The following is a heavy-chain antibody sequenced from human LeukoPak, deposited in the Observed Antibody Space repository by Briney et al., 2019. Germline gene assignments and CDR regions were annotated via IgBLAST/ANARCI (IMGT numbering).Heavy chain of an antibody. CDR2: ISAYNGNT. V-gene: IGHV1-18*01. CDR1: GYTFTSYG. Sequence: ASVKVSCKASGYTFTSYGISWVRQAPGQGLEWMGWISAYNGNTSYAQKLQGRVTMTTDTSTRTAYMELRSLRSDDTAVYYCARVLVVLGWDAFDIWGQGTMVTVSS. J-gene: IGHJ3*02. CDR3: ARVLVVLGWDAFDI. D-gene: IGHD2-8*02.